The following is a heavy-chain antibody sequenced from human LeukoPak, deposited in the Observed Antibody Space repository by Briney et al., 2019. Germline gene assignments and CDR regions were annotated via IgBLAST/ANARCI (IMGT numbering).Heavy chain of an antibody. CDR2: ISSSGSTI. D-gene: IGHD1-26*01. Sequence: GGSLRLSCAASGFTFSSYWMSWVRQAPGKGLEWVSYISSSGSTIYYADSVKGRFTISRDNAKNSLYLQMNSLRAEDTAVYYCARDRTLRVGQHYYYGMDVWGQGTTVTVSS. CDR3: ARDRTLRVGQHYYYGMDV. J-gene: IGHJ6*02. CDR1: GFTFSSYW. V-gene: IGHV3-48*04.